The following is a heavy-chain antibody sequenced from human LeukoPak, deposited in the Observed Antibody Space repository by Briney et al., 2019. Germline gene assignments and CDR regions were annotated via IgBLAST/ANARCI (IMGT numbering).Heavy chain of an antibody. CDR3: AREMAAGHYHDAFDI. Sequence: GGSLRLSCAASGLTVSSNYMSWVRQAPGKGLEWVSVIYSGGSTYYADSVKGRFTISRDNSKNTLYLQMNSLRAEDTAVYYCAREMAAGHYHDAFDIWGQGTMVTVSS. CDR1: GLTVSSNY. CDR2: IYSGGST. J-gene: IGHJ3*02. D-gene: IGHD6-13*01. V-gene: IGHV3-66*01.